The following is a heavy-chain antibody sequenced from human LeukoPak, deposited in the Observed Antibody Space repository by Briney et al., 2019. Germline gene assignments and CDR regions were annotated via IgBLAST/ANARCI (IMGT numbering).Heavy chain of an antibody. J-gene: IGHJ3*02. CDR1: GYTFTSYG. V-gene: IGHV1-18*01. D-gene: IGHD3-22*01. CDR3: ARDYYDSSGYSYGAFDI. CDR2: ISAYNGNT. Sequence: ASVKVSCKASGYTFTSYGISWVRQAPGQGLEWMGWISAYNGNTNYAQKLQGRVTMTTDTSTSTAYMELSRLRSDDTAVYYCARDYYDSSGYSYGAFDIWGQGTMVTVSS.